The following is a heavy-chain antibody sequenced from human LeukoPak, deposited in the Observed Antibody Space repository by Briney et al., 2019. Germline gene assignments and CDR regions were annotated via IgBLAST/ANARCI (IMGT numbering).Heavy chain of an antibody. CDR3: ARDPPVAGSLDY. V-gene: IGHV4-39*07. CDR2: IYYSGST. D-gene: IGHD6-19*01. J-gene: IGHJ4*02. Sequence: WVRQAPGKGLEWIGSIYYSGSTYYNPSLKSRVTISVDTSKNQFSLKLSSVTAADTAVYYCARDPPVAGSLDYWGQGTLVTVSS.